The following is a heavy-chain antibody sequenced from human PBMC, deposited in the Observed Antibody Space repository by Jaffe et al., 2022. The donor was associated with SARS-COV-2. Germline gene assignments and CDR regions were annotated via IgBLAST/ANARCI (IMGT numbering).Heavy chain of an antibody. CDR1: GFIFSDYV. J-gene: IGHJ4*02. V-gene: IGHV3-72*01. CDR2: AGNRAGRHAT. CDR3: VGTQMGKVFDY. D-gene: IGHD6-13*01. Sequence: EVQLVESGGGLVQPGGSLRLSCAASGFIFSDYVMDWVRQAPGKGLEWVARAGNRAGRHATQYAASVTGRFAISRDDSQNSLYLQMNSLRSEDTAVYYCVGTQMGKVFDYWGQGTLVTVAS.